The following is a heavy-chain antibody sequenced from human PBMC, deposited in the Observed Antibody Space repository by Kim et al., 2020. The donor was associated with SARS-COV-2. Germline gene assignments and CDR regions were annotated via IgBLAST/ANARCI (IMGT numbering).Heavy chain of an antibody. V-gene: IGHV4-39*01. D-gene: IGHD3-9*01. J-gene: IGHJ4*02. CDR3: ARQRIPEPLTN. CDR2: IYYSGST. Sequence: SETLSLTCTVSGGSISSSSYYGGWIRQPPGKGLEWIGSIYYSGSTYYNPSLKSRVTISLDTSKNQFSLKLSSVTAADTAVYYCARQRIPEPLTNWGQGTLVTVSS. CDR1: GGSISSSSYY.